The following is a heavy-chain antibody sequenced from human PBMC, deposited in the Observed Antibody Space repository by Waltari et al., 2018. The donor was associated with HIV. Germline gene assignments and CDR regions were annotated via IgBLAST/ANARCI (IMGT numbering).Heavy chain of an antibody. CDR2: IIPIFGTA. CDR1: GGTFSSDA. J-gene: IGHJ5*02. Sequence: QVQLVQSGAEVKKPGSSVKVSCKASGGTFSSDAISWVRQAPGQGLEWMGGIIPIFGTANYAQKFQGRVTITADESTSTAYMELSSLRSEDTAVYYCARDHGYCSGGSCFWFDPWGQGTLVTVSS. D-gene: IGHD2-15*01. CDR3: ARDHGYCSGGSCFWFDP. V-gene: IGHV1-69*01.